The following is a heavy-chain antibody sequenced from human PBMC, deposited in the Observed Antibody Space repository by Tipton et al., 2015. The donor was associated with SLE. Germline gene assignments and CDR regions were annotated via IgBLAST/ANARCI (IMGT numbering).Heavy chain of an antibody. D-gene: IGHD3-3*01. CDR3: ARGGNYDFFRSPHAYFDY. J-gene: IGHJ4*02. CDR1: GGSFSGYY. CDR2: INHSGST. Sequence: TLSLTCTVYGGSFSGYYWSWIRQPPGKGLEWIGEINHSGSTKYNPSLKSRVTISVDTSKKQFSLNLSSVTAADTAVYYCARGGNYDFFRSPHAYFDYWGQGPLVTVSS. V-gene: IGHV4-34*01.